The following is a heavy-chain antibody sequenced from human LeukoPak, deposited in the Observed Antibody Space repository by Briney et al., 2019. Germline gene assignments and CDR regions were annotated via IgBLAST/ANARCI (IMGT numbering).Heavy chain of an antibody. Sequence: PGGSLRLSCAASGFTFSSYWMHWVRQAPGKGLVWVSRINSDGSSTSYADSVKGRFTISRDNAKNTLYLQMNSLRAEDTAVYYCARAGRITIFGVAPSPFDYWGQGTLVTVSS. D-gene: IGHD3-3*01. J-gene: IGHJ4*02. CDR3: ARAGRITIFGVAPSPFDY. CDR1: GFTFSSYW. V-gene: IGHV3-74*01. CDR2: INSDGSST.